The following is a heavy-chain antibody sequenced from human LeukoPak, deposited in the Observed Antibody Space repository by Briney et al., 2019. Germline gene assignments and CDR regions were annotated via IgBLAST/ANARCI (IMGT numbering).Heavy chain of an antibody. CDR1: GFTFSRYA. D-gene: IGHD6-13*01. J-gene: IGHJ5*02. CDR3: AKGVQQLVGSWFDP. V-gene: IGHV3-23*01. CDR2: ISGSGGST. Sequence: GGSLRLSCAASGFTFSRYAMSWARQAPGKGLEWVSAISGSGGSTYYADSVKGRFTISRDNSKNTLYLQMNSLRAEDTAVYYCAKGVQQLVGSWFDPWGQGTLVTVSS.